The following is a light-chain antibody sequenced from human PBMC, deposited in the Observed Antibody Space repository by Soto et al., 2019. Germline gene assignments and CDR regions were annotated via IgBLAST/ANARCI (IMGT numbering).Light chain of an antibody. CDR2: DVS. CDR3: SSYTTSSTVV. CDR1: SSDVGGYNY. Sequence: QSALTQPASVSGSHGQSITVSCTGTSSDVGGYNYVSWYQQHPGKAPKLMIYDVSYRPSGVSHRFSGSKSGNTASLTISGLQAEDEADYYCSSYTTSSTVVFGGGTNLTVL. J-gene: IGLJ2*01. V-gene: IGLV2-14*01.